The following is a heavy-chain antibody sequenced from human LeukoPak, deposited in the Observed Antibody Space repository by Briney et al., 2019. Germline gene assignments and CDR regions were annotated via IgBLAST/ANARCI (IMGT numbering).Heavy chain of an antibody. CDR1: GYTFTSYY. J-gene: IGHJ4*02. D-gene: IGHD3-10*01. CDR2: MNPNSGNT. Sequence: ASVKVSCKASGYTFTSYYINWVRQAPGQGLEWMGWMNPNSGNTGYAQKFQGRVTMTRNTSISTAYMELSSLRSEDTAVYYCARGSIWFGESTDWGQGTLVTVSS. V-gene: IGHV1-8*01. CDR3: ARGSIWFGESTD.